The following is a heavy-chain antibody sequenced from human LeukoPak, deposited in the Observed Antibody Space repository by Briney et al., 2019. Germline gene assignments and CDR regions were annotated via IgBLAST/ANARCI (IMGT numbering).Heavy chain of an antibody. D-gene: IGHD3-3*01. V-gene: IGHV3-23*01. CDR3: SLDDFWSGYYKLMYYYGMDV. J-gene: IGHJ6*02. CDR1: GFTFSSYA. Sequence: GGSLRLSCAASGFTFSSYAMSWVRQAPGKGLEWVSAISGSGGSTYYADSVKGRFTISRDNSKNTPYLQMNSLRAEDTAVYYCSLDDFWSGYYKLMYYYGMDVWGQGTTVTVSS. CDR2: ISGSGGST.